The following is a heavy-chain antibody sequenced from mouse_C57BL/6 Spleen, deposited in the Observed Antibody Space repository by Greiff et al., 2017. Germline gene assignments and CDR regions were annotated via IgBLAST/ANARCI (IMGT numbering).Heavy chain of an antibody. CDR3: ARHGGGTRGYFDD. D-gene: IGHD3-3*01. CDR1: GFTFSDYY. J-gene: IGHJ2*01. Sequence: EVKLMESGGGLVQPGGSLKLSCAASGFTFSDYYMYWVRQTPEKRLEWVAYISNGGGSTYYPDTVKGRFTISRDNAKNTLYLQMSRLKSEDTAMYYCARHGGGTRGYFDDWGQGTTRTVSS. CDR2: ISNGGGST. V-gene: IGHV5-12*01.